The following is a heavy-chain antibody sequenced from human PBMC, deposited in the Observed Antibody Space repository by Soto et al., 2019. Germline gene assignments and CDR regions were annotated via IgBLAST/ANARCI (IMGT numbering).Heavy chain of an antibody. V-gene: IGHV4-39*01. Sequence: QLQLQESGPGLVKPSETLSLTCTVSGGSISSDIHYWGWIRQPPGKGLEWIGTIYYSGNTHYNPSLRSRATIAMATSNDHSSRMLTPVTAADTAVDYCARHTDCGSGSSCLGSDTMDTDAFVIWGQGTMVTVS. CDR1: GGSISSDIHY. CDR2: IYYSGNT. J-gene: IGHJ3*02. CDR3: ARHTDCGSGSSCLGSDTMDTDAFVI. D-gene: IGHD3-10*01.